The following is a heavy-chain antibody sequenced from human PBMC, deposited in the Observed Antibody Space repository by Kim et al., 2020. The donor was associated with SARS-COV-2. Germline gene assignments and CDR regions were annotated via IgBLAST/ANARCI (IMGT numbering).Heavy chain of an antibody. CDR1: GFTFSTYW. CDR2: IKQDGSEK. Sequence: GGSLRLSCAASGFTFSTYWMSWVRQAPGKGLEWVANIKQDGSEKYYVDSVKGRFTISRDNAKNSMYLQMNSLRAEDTAVYYCARVGGGSAWYWQNWFDPWGQGTLVTVSS. CDR3: ARVGGGSAWYWQNWFDP. V-gene: IGHV3-7*01. J-gene: IGHJ5*02. D-gene: IGHD6-13*01.